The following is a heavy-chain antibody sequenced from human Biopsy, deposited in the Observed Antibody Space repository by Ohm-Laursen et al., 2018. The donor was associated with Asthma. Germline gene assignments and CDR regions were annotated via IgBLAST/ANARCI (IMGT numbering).Heavy chain of an antibody. CDR3: ARTYYDFLTGQVKDVFGV. D-gene: IGHD3-9*01. V-gene: IGHV1-3*04. Sequence: SVKVSCKTSGYNFISFAIHGVRQAPGQRLEWIGWVNTGNGGTKYSQKFQGRVIITRDTSASTAYMELRSLRSEDTATYYCARTYYDFLTGQVKDVFGVWGQGAMVTVSS. CDR1: GYNFISFA. CDR2: VNTGNGGT. J-gene: IGHJ3*01.